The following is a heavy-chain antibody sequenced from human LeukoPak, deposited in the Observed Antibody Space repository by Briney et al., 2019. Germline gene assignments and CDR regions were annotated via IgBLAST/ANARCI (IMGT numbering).Heavy chain of an antibody. CDR3: ARPATVTTSSIDY. J-gene: IGHJ4*02. V-gene: IGHV1-46*01. CDR2: INPSGGST. Sequence: ASVKVSCTASGYTFTSYYMRWVRQAPGQGLEWMGIINPSGGSTSYAQKFQGRVTMTRDTSTSTVYMELSSLRSEDTAVYYCARPATVTTSSIDYWGQGTLVTVSS. D-gene: IGHD4-17*01. CDR1: GYTFTSYY.